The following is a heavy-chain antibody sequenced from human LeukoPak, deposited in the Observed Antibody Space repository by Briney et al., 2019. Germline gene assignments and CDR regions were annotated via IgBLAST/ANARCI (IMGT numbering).Heavy chain of an antibody. J-gene: IGHJ4*02. D-gene: IGHD3-10*01. V-gene: IGHV4-59*01. CDR3: ARSAYFGSAFDY. Sequence: PSETLSLTCTVSGGSISSYYWSWIRQPPGKGLEWIGYIYYSGSTNYNPSLKSRVTISVDTSKNQFSLKLISVTAADTAVYYCARSAYFGSAFDYWGQGNLVTVSS. CDR2: IYYSGST. CDR1: GGSISSYY.